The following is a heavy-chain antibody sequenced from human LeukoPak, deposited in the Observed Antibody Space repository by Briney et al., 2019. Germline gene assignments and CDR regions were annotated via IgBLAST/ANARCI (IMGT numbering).Heavy chain of an antibody. CDR2: IYYSGST. Sequence: SETLSLTCTVSGGSISSGDYYWSWIRQPPGKGLEWIGYIYYSGSTYYNPSLKSRVTISVDTSKNQFPLKLSSVTAADTAVYYCARTFSGTDAFDIWGQGTMVTVSS. V-gene: IGHV4-30-4*08. CDR1: GGSISSGDYY. J-gene: IGHJ3*02. D-gene: IGHD3-10*01. CDR3: ARTFSGTDAFDI.